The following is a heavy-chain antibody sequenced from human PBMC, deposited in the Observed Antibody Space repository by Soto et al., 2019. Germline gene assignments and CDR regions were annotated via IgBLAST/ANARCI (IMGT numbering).Heavy chain of an antibody. CDR1: GVTFTSSA. J-gene: IGHJ6*02. D-gene: IGHD6-13*01. CDR3: AADRDEGDSWGLYGMDV. CDR2: IVVGSGNT. Sequence: ASVKVSCKASGVTFTSSAVQWVRQPRVQRLEWIGWIVVGSGNTNYAQKFQERVTITRDMSTSTAYMELSSLRSEDTAVYYCAADRDEGDSWGLYGMDVWGQGTTVTVSS. V-gene: IGHV1-58*01.